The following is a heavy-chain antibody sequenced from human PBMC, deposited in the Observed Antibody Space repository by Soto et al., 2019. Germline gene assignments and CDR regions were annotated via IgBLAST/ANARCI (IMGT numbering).Heavy chain of an antibody. CDR3: ARGWMNCSSTSCYGMGYYYYYMDV. V-gene: IGHV1-3*01. Sequence: ASVKVSCKASGYTFTSYAMHWVRQAPGQRLEWMGWINAGNGNTKYSQKFQGRVPITRDTSASTAYMELSGLRSEDTAVYYCARGWMNCSSTSCYGMGYYYYYMDVWGKGTTVTVSS. J-gene: IGHJ6*03. CDR2: INAGNGNT. CDR1: GYTFTSYA. D-gene: IGHD2-2*01.